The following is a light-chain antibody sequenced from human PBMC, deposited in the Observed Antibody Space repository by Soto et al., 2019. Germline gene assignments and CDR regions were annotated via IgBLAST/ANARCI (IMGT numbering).Light chain of an antibody. CDR1: QSISSY. CDR2: AAS. V-gene: IGKV1-39*01. J-gene: IGKJ5*01. Sequence: IQMTQSPSSLSASVGDRVTITCRASQSISSYLNWYQQKPGKAPKLLIYAASSLQSGVPSRFSGSGSGTDFTLAISSLQPEDFAVYSCQHYGSAPPITFGQGTRLEI. CDR3: QHYGSAPPIT.